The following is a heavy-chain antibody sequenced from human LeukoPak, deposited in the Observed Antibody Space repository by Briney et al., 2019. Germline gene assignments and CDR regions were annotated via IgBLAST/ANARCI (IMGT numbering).Heavy chain of an antibody. V-gene: IGHV4-39*07. CDR1: GGSISSGDYY. CDR2: IYYSGAT. CDR3: AKTPRETVVTDDS. D-gene: IGHD4-23*01. Sequence: PSETLSLTCTVSGGSISSGDYYWGWIRQPPGKGLEWIGSIYYSGATYYNPSLKSRVTISVDTSKNQFSLKLSSVTAADTAVYYCAKTPRETVVTDDSWGQGTLVTVSS. J-gene: IGHJ5*01.